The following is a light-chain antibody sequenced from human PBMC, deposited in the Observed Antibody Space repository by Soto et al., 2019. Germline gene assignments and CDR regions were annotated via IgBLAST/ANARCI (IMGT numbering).Light chain of an antibody. CDR1: QSVSTN. J-gene: IGKJ5*01. CDR2: GAS. V-gene: IGKV3-15*01. Sequence: EIVMTQSPATLSVSPGERATLSCRASQSVSTNLGWYQQKPGQPPRLLIYGASTRATGIPARFSGSGSGTEFTLTITGLQSEDFAVYYCQQYNNWPPITFGQGTRLEIK. CDR3: QQYNNWPPIT.